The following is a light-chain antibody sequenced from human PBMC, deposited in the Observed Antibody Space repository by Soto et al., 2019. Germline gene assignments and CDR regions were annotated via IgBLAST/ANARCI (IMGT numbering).Light chain of an antibody. J-gene: IGLJ2*01. CDR1: SSNIGAGYD. Sequence: QAVVTQPPSVSGAPGQRVTISCTGSSSNIGAGYDVHWYQQLPGTAPKLLIYGNSNRPSGVPDRFSGSNSGTSASLAITGIQAEDEADYYCQSYDSSLSVYVVFGGGTKVTVL. CDR3: QSYDSSLSVYVV. CDR2: GNS. V-gene: IGLV1-40*01.